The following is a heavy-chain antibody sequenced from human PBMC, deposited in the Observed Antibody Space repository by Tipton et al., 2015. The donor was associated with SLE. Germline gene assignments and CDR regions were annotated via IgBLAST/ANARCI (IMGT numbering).Heavy chain of an antibody. D-gene: IGHD2-2*01. CDR1: GGSISSYY. CDR3: ARGGIVVVPAAIPPTN. V-gene: IGHV4-34*01. CDR2: INHSGST. J-gene: IGHJ4*02. Sequence: TLSLTCAVYGGSISSYYWSWIRQPPGKGLEWIGEINHSGSTNYNPSLKSRVTISVDTSKNQFSLKLSSVTAADTAVYYCARGGIVVVPAAIPPTNWGQGTLVTVSS.